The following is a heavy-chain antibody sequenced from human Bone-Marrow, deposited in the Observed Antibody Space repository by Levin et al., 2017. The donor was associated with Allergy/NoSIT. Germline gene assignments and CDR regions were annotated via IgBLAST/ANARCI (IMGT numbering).Heavy chain of an antibody. Sequence: AASVKVSCKASGYSFTNYLMHWVRQAPGQGLEWMGIVDPSGGSTTYAQKFQGRITMTIDTSTSTVYMELSSLTSEDAAVYYCRVFWFGESLSFDSWGQGTLVTVSS. V-gene: IGHV1-46*01. CDR1: GYSFTNYL. CDR2: VDPSGGST. CDR3: RVFWFGESLSFDS. D-gene: IGHD3-10*01. J-gene: IGHJ4*02.